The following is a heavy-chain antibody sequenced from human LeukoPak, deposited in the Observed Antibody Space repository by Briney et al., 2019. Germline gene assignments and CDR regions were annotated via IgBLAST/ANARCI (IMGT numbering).Heavy chain of an antibody. J-gene: IGHJ4*02. CDR2: IYPGDSDT. CDR3: AIYGDPTVTSEHY. CDR1: GYSFTIYW. D-gene: IGHD4-17*01. Sequence: GESLKISCKGSGYSFTIYWIGWVRQMPGKGLEWMGSIYPGDSDTRYSPSFQGQVTISADKSISTAYLQWSSLKASDTAMYYCAIYGDPTVTSEHYWGQGTLVTVSS. V-gene: IGHV5-51*01.